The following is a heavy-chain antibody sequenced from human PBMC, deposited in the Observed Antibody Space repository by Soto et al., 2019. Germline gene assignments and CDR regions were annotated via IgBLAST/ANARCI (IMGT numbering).Heavy chain of an antibody. CDR1: GGSISSYY. J-gene: IGHJ6*03. CDR2: IYYSGST. CDR3: ARAVGVMDWNFRSSSAYMDV. D-gene: IGHD1-7*01. Sequence: SETLSLTCTVSGGSISSYYWSWIRQPPGKGLEWIGYIYYSGSTNYNPSLKSRVTISVDTSKNQFSLKLSSVTAADTAVYYCARAVGVMDWNFRSSSAYMDVWGKGTTVTVSS. V-gene: IGHV4-59*01.